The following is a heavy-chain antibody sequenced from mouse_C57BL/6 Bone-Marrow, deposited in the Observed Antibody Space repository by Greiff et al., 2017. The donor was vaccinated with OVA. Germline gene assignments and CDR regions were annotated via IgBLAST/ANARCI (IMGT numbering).Heavy chain of an antibody. CDR2: INPNNGGT. Sequence: EVQLQQSGPELVKPGASVKISCKASGYTFTDYYMNWVKQSHGKSLEWIGDINPNNGGTSYNQKFKGKATLTVDKSSSTAYMELRSLTSEDSAVYYCARSENLYYYGSSYPWFAYWGQGTLATVSA. CDR1: GYTFTDYY. J-gene: IGHJ3*01. D-gene: IGHD1-1*01. V-gene: IGHV1-26*01. CDR3: ARSENLYYYGSSYPWFAY.